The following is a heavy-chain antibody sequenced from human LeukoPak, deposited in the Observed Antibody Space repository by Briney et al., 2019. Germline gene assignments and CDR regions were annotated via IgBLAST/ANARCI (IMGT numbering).Heavy chain of an antibody. J-gene: IGHJ4*02. D-gene: IGHD6-19*01. CDR3: ARFAVAGTRYFDY. Sequence: SETLSLTCAVYGGSFSGYYWSWIRQPPGKGLEWIGSIYYSGSTYYNPSLKSRVTISVDTSKNQFSLKLSSVTAADTAVYYCARFAVAGTRYFDYWGQGTLVTVSS. CDR1: GGSFSGYY. V-gene: IGHV4-34*01. CDR2: IYYSGST.